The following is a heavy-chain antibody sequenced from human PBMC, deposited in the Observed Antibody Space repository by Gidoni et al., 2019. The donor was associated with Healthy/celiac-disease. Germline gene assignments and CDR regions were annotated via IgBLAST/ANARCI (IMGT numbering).Heavy chain of an antibody. CDR3: ARDLRFYGSGVDP. CDR1: GGSISSYY. V-gene: IGHV4-59*01. Sequence: QVQLQESGPVLVKPSETLSLTCTVSGGSISSYYWSWIRQPPGKGLEWIGYIYYSGSTNYNPSLKSRVTISVDTSKNQFSLKLSSVTAADTAVYYCARDLRFYGSGVDPWGQGTLVTVSS. D-gene: IGHD3-10*01. CDR2: IYYSGST. J-gene: IGHJ5*02.